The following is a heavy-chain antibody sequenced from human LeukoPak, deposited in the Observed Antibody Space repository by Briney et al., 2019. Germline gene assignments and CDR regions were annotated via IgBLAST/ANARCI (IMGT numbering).Heavy chain of an antibody. CDR1: GYTFTSSYD. CDR3: ARVGSSSSVLYYYHYMDV. J-gene: IGHJ6*03. Sequence: ASVKVSCKASGYTFTSSYDVHWVRQATGQGLEWMGWMNPNSGNTGYAQKFQGRVTMTRNTSISTAYMELSSLRSEDTAVYYCARVGSSSSVLYYYHYMDVWGKGTTVTVSS. V-gene: IGHV1-8*01. CDR2: MNPNSGNT. D-gene: IGHD6-6*01.